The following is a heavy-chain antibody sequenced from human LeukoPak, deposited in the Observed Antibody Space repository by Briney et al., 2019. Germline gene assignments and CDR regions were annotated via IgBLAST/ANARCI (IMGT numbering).Heavy chain of an antibody. J-gene: IGHJ4*02. Sequence: SETLSLTCAVSGYSISSGYYWGWIRQPPGKGLEWIGSIYHSGSTYYNPSLKSRVTISVDTFKNQFSLKLSSVTAADTAVYYCARVRRYCSSTSCYAIDYWGQGTLVTVSS. CDR3: ARVRRYCSSTSCYAIDY. V-gene: IGHV4-38-2*01. CDR1: GYSISSGYY. D-gene: IGHD2-2*01. CDR2: IYHSGST.